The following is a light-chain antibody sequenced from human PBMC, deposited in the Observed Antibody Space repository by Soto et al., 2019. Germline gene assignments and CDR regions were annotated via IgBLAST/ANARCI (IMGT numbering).Light chain of an antibody. V-gene: IGKV3-20*01. CDR2: HAA. CDR3: QQYGSSPLT. CDR1: QSVSSNY. J-gene: IGKJ4*01. Sequence: EIVLTQSPGTLSLSPGERATLSCRASQSVSSNYLAWYQQKNGQAPNVLIYHAASRATGIPEGLCGSRCGTAFTIPISSREPAEFAVDYCQQYGSSPLTFGGGTKVDNK.